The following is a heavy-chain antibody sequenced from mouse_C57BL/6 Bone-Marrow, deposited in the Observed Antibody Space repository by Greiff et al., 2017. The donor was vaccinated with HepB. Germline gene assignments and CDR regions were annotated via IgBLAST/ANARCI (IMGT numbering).Heavy chain of an antibody. CDR2: ISNGGGST. Sequence: VQLKESGGGLVQPGGSLKLSCAASGFTFSDYYMYWVRQTPEKRLEWVAYISNGGGSTYYPDTVKGRFTISRDNAKNTLYLQMSRLKSEDTAMYYCASLLTWFAYWGQGTLVTVSA. V-gene: IGHV5-12*01. D-gene: IGHD2-1*01. CDR1: GFTFSDYY. CDR3: ASLLTWFAY. J-gene: IGHJ3*01.